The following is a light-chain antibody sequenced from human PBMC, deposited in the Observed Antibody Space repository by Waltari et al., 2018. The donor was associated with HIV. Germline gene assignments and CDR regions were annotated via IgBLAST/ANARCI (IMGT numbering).Light chain of an antibody. J-gene: IGLJ3*02. V-gene: IGLV2-14*03. Sequence: QSALTQPASVSGSPGQSITISCTGTSSDVGGYNYVSWYQRHPGNAPKLIIYDVSNRPSGVSNRLSGSKSGNRASLTISGLQAEDEADYYCSSYTSSSTRVFGGGTTVTVL. CDR1: SSDVGGYNY. CDR2: DVS. CDR3: SSYTSSSTRV.